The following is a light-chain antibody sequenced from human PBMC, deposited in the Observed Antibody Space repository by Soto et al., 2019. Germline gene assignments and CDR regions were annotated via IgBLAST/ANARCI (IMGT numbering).Light chain of an antibody. V-gene: IGKV3-15*01. Sequence: VMTQSPATLSVSPGDRATLSCRASQSVSSDLAWYQQKPGQVPRLLNYDASTRATGIPARFSGSGSGTEFTLTISSLQSEDFAVYYCQQYNNWPLPTFGQGTRLEIK. CDR2: DAS. J-gene: IGKJ5*01. CDR3: QQYNNWPLPT. CDR1: QSVSSD.